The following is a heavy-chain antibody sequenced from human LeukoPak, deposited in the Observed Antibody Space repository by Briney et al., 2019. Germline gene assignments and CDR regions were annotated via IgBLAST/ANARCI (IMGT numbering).Heavy chain of an antibody. CDR1: GFSFASYW. Sequence: GASLQISSKGSGFSFASYWIAWVRQMPGKGLEWMGMIYPGDSDTRYSPSFQGQVTISADKSISTAYLQWSSLKASDTAIYYCARQWGDCSSTSCYSAYWGQGTLVTVSS. V-gene: IGHV5-51*01. CDR2: IYPGDSDT. CDR3: ARQWGDCSSTSCYSAY. D-gene: IGHD2-2*01. J-gene: IGHJ4*02.